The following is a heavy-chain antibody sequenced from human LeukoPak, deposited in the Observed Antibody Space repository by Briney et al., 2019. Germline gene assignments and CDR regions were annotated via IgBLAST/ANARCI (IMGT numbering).Heavy chain of an antibody. J-gene: IGHJ4*02. CDR3: ARGPPYDYGGGALGGERTPFDY. CDR2: INHSGST. V-gene: IGHV4-34*01. CDR1: GGSFSGYY. Sequence: SETLSLTCAVYGGSFSGYYWSWIRQPPGKGLEWIGEINHSGSTNYNPSLKSRVTISVDTSKNQFSLKLSSVTAADTAVYYCARGPPYDYGGGALGGERTPFDYWGQGTLVTVSS. D-gene: IGHD4-23*01.